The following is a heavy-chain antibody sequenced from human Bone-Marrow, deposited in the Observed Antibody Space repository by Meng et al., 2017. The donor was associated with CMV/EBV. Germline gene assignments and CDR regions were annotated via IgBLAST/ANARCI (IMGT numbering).Heavy chain of an antibody. Sequence: GGSLRLSCTTSGFPFGTSGMHWVRQAPGKGLQWVAYIRHDGRIEHYADSVRDRLIISRDNSKNTVYLQINSLSIEDTAIYYCVKDERWLGSDNWGQRTLVTVSS. CDR1: GFPFGTSG. J-gene: IGHJ4*02. CDR2: IRHDGRIE. V-gene: IGHV3-30*02. CDR3: VKDERWLGSDN. D-gene: IGHD3-10*01.